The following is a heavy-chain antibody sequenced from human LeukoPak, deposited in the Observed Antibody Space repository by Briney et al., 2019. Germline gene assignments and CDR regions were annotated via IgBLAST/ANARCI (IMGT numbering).Heavy chain of an antibody. CDR1: GGSISSGDYY. CDR2: TYYSGST. D-gene: IGHD5-18*01. Sequence: SETLSLTCTVSGGSISSGDYYWSWIRQAPGKGLEWIGYTYYSGSTYYNLSLKSRVTISVDTSVNQFSLKLSSVTAADTAVYYCARRRGYSYGNFDSWGQGTLVTVSS. CDR3: ARRRGYSYGNFDS. V-gene: IGHV4-30-4*01. J-gene: IGHJ4*02.